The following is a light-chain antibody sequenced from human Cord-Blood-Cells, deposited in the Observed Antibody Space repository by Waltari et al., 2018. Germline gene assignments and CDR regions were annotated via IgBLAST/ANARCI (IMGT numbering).Light chain of an antibody. CDR1: SSDVGGYYY. CDR3: SSYTSSSTLV. CDR2: DVS. V-gene: IGLV2-14*01. Sequence: QSALTQPASVSGSPGQSITISCTGTSSDVGGYYYVSWYHQHPGTAPKLMIYDVSNRPSGVSNRFSGSKSGNTASLTISGRQAEDEADYYCSSYTSSSTLVFGGGTKLTVL. J-gene: IGLJ2*01.